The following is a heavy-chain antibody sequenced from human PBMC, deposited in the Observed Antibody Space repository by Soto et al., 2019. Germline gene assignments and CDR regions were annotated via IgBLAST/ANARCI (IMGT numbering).Heavy chain of an antibody. Sequence: QVQLVQSGPEVKKPGASVRVSCMTSGYAFTSYGVNWVRQVPGQGLEWMGWIAPHSGRTTYLPKFQGRVPTTADPSTNTAYMELTSLSSDDTGIYFCARAATGSYHSAYWGQGTVVTVSA. V-gene: IGHV1-18*04. D-gene: IGHD3-10*01. J-gene: IGHJ4*02. CDR1: GYAFTSYG. CDR2: IAPHSGRT. CDR3: ARAATGSYHSAY.